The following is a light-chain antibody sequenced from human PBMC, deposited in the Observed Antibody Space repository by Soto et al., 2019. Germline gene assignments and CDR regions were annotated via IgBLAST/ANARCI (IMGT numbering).Light chain of an antibody. V-gene: IGLV2-23*01. CDR1: SSDVVSYNL. CDR3: CSYASRHTYV. Sequence: QALLTQPASVSVSPGQSITISCTGTSSDVVSYNLVSWYQQHPGKAPKLIIYEANKRPSGISNRFSGSESGNTASLTISGLQPEDEADYYCCSYASRHTYVFGTWTKVTVL. CDR2: EAN. J-gene: IGLJ1*01.